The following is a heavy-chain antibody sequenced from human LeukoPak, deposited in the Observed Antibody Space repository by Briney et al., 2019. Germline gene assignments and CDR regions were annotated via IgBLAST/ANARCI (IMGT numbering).Heavy chain of an antibody. CDR1: GYTFTSYA. Sequence: GASVKLSCKASGYTFTSYAMNWVRQAPGQGREGMGWINTNTGNPTYAQGFTGRFVFSLATSVSTAYLQISSLKAEDTAVYYCARGVEVDYDFWSGYYPYYYYMDVWGKGTTVTVSS. V-gene: IGHV7-4-1*02. CDR3: ARGVEVDYDFWSGYYPYYYYMDV. J-gene: IGHJ6*03. CDR2: INTNTGNP. D-gene: IGHD3-3*01.